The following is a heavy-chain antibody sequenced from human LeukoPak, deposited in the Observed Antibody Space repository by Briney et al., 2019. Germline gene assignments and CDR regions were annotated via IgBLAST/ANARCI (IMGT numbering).Heavy chain of an antibody. CDR2: INSDGSST. Sequence: PGGSLRLSCAASGFTFSSYWMHWVRQSPGKGLVWVSGINSDGSSTSYADSEKGRFTISRDNGKNTVYLQMNSLRAEDTAVYHCSTSRTFDYWGQGTLVTVSS. CDR3: STSRTFDY. CDR1: GFTFSSYW. V-gene: IGHV3-74*01. J-gene: IGHJ4*02.